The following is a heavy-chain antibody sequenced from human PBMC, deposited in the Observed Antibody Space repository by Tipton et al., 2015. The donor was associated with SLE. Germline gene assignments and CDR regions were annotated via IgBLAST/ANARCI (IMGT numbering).Heavy chain of an antibody. CDR1: GFTFSDYY. V-gene: IGHV3-11*06. CDR2: ISSSSSYT. J-gene: IGHJ3*02. D-gene: IGHD6-13*01. Sequence: SLRLPCAASGFTFSDYYMSWIRQAPGKGLEWVSYISSSSSYTKYADSVKGRLTISRDNAKNSLYLQMNSLRAEDTAVYYCARDVGVHSSSWQQGDAFDIWGQGTMVTVSS. CDR3: ARDVGVHSSSWQQGDAFDI.